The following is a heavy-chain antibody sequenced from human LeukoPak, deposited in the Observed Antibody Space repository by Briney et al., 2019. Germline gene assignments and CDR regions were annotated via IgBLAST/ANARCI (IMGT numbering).Heavy chain of an antibody. V-gene: IGHV3-73*01. CDR2: IRSKANSYAT. D-gene: IGHD6-13*01. CDR3: TTIAEKAAAGTDY. Sequence: PGGSLRLSCAASGFTFSGSAMHWVRQASGKGLEWVGRIRSKANSYATAYAASVKGRFTISRDDSKNTAYLQMNSLKTEDTAVYYCTTIAEKAAAGTDYWGQGTLVTVSS. J-gene: IGHJ4*02. CDR1: GFTFSGSA.